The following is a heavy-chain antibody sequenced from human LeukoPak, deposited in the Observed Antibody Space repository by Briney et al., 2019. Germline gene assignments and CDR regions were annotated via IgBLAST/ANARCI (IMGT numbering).Heavy chain of an antibody. D-gene: IGHD3-22*01. CDR1: GFTFSSYA. Sequence: GGSLRLSCAASGFTFSSYAMSWVRQAPGKGLEWVSAISGSGGSTNYADSVKGRFTISRDNTKTTLYLQLNTLRPQHTAVYYCWKGLSMLVGVYYFDYWGQGTLVTVSS. V-gene: IGHV3-23*01. CDR2: ISGSGGST. J-gene: IGHJ4*02. CDR3: WKGLSMLVGVYYFDY.